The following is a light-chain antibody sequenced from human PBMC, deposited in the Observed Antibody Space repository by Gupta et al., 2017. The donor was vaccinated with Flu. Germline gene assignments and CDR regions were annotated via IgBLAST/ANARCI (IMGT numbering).Light chain of an antibody. V-gene: IGKV1-39*01. CDR1: QSISSY. CDR3: QQSYRT. J-gene: IGKJ3*01. CDR2: AAS. Sequence: DIQMTQSPSSLSASVGDRVTITCRASQSISSYLNWYQQKPGKAPKLLIYAASSLQSGVPSRFSGSGSGTEFTLTISSLQPEDFATYYCQQSYRTFGPGTKVDIK.